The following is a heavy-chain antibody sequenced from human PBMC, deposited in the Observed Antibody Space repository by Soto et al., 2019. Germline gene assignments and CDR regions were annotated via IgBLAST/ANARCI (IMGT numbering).Heavy chain of an antibody. CDR2: IHSDGSGT. D-gene: IGHD2-21*01. J-gene: IGHJ4*02. V-gene: IGHV3-74*01. CDR3: ARGAYCAGDCSDN. CDR1: GFTFSSYW. Sequence: EVQLVESGGALVQPGGSLRLSCAASGFTFSSYWMHWVRQAPGKGLVWVSRIHSDGSGTSYADSVKGRFTISRDNAKNTLYLEMNSLRAEDTAVYYCARGAYCAGDCSDNWGQGTLVTVSS.